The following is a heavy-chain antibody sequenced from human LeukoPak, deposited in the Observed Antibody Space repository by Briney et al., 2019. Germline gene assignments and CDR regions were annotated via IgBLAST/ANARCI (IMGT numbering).Heavy chain of an antibody. CDR3: ARVQYYDILTGYPDY. CDR2: INSDGSST. J-gene: IGHJ4*02. D-gene: IGHD3-9*01. CDR1: GFTFSSYW. Sequence: GGSLRLSCAASGFTFSSYWMHWVRQAPGKGLVRVSRINSDGSSTSYADSVKGRFTISRDNAKNTLYLQMNSLRAEDTAVYYCARVQYYDILTGYPDYWGQGTLVTVSS. V-gene: IGHV3-74*01.